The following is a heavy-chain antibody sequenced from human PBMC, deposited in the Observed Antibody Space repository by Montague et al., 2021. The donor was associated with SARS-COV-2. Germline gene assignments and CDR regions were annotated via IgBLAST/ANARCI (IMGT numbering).Heavy chain of an antibody. CDR2: ISSSSSYI. CDR1: GFTFSSYS. V-gene: IGHV3-21*01. J-gene: IGHJ4*02. CDR3: ARDHYDILTGYYY. D-gene: IGHD3-9*01. Sequence: SLRLSCPASGFTFSSYSMNWVRQAPGKGPEWVSSISSSSSYIYYADSVKGRFTISRDNAKNSLYLQMNSLRAEDTAVYYCARDHYDILTGYYYWGQGTLVTVSS.